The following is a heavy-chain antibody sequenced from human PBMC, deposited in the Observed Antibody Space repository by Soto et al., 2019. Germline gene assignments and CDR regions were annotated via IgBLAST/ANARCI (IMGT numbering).Heavy chain of an antibody. D-gene: IGHD4-4*01. CDR3: ARDDSSAEYFQH. J-gene: IGHJ1*01. CDR2: ISSSSSYI. CDR1: GFTFSSYG. Sequence: EVQLVESGGGLVKPGGSLRLSCAASGFTFSSYGMNWVRQAPGKGLEWVSSISSSSSYIYYADSVKGRFTISRDNAKNSLYLQMNSLRAEDTAVYYCARDDSSAEYFQHWGQGTLVTVSS. V-gene: IGHV3-21*01.